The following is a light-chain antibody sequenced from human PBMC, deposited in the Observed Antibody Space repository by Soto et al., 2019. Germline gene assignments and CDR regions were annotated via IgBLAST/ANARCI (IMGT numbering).Light chain of an antibody. V-gene: IGLV2-8*01. CDR1: SHDVGGNNF. J-gene: IGLJ1*01. CDR2: QVN. CDR3: TAYSGARNWGL. Sequence: QSVLTQPPSASGSLGQSVTLSCTGTSHDVGGNNFVSWYQQHPGKAPKLIISQVNKRPSGVPDRFSGSKSGNTASLTVSGLQAGDEADYYCTAYSGARNWGLFGTGTKLTVL.